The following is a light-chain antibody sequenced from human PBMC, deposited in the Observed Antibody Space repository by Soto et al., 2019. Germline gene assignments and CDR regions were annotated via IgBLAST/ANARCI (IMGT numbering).Light chain of an antibody. CDR1: DNIVHW. J-gene: IGKJ1*01. Sequence: DIQMTQSPSTLSASVGDRVAITCRASDNIVHWVAWYQQKPGKAPKLLIYKAANLADEVPSRFAGSGSGTDFTLTITSLQPDDFATYYCQHYNSFSRTFGQGTKVEVK. CDR3: QHYNSFSRT. V-gene: IGKV1-5*03. CDR2: KAA.